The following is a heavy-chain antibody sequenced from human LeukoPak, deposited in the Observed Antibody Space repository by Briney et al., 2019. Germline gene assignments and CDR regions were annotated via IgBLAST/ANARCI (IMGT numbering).Heavy chain of an antibody. D-gene: IGHD3-10*01. V-gene: IGHV7-4-1*02. CDR2: IYTNTGNP. CDR1: GYTFTSYA. Sequence: ASVKVSCKASGYTFTSYAMNWMRQAPGQGLEWMGWIYTNTGNPTYAQGFTGRFVFSLDISVSTAYLQISSLKAEDTAVYYCARGMVRGVTLDWFDPWGQGTLVTVSS. CDR3: ARGMVRGVTLDWFDP. J-gene: IGHJ5*02.